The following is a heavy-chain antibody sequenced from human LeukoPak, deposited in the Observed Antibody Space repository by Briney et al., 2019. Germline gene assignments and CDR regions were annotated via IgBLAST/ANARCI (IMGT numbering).Heavy chain of an antibody. Sequence: SETLSLTCAVYGGSFSGYYWSWIRQPPGKGLEWIGEINHSGSTNYNPSPKSRVTISVDTSKNQFSLKLSSVTAADTAVYYCARRRGMIQLWPYNWFDPWGQGTLVTVSP. CDR1: GGSFSGYY. CDR2: INHSGST. D-gene: IGHD5-18*01. J-gene: IGHJ5*02. V-gene: IGHV4-34*01. CDR3: ARRRGMIQLWPYNWFDP.